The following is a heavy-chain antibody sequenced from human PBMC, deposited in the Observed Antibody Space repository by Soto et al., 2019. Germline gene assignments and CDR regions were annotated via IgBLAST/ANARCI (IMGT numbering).Heavy chain of an antibody. CDR1: SGSVTRNNW. V-gene: IGHV4-4*02. D-gene: IGHD1-7*01. CDR2: IYRTGST. J-gene: IGHJ4*02. Sequence: PSETLTLACYFSSGSVTRNNWCTWVRQPPGQGLEWIGEIYRTGSTNYNPSLKSRVTISLDKSENQFSLKVTSLTAADTAVYYCASRDPGTSVDYWGQGTLVTVSS. CDR3: ASRDPGTSVDY.